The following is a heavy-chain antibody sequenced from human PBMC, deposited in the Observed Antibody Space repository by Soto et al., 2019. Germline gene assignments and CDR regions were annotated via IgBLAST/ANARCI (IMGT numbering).Heavy chain of an antibody. D-gene: IGHD2-15*01. CDR3: AKAYCSGGSCYVYFDAFDI. V-gene: IGHV3-23*01. CDR1: GFTFSSYA. Sequence: GGSLRLSCAASGFTFSSYAMSWVRQAPGKGLEWVSAISGSGGSTYYADSVKGRFTISRDNSKNTLYLQMNSLRAEDTAVYYCAKAYCSGGSCYVYFDAFDIWGQGTMVTVSS. CDR2: ISGSGGST. J-gene: IGHJ3*02.